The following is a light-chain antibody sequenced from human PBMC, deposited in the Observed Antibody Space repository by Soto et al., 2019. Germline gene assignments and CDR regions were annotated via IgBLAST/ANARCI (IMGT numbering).Light chain of an antibody. CDR1: SSDVGGYNY. V-gene: IGLV2-8*01. CDR3: SSYAGSNKSV. CDR2: EVS. J-gene: IGLJ1*01. Sequence: QSVLTQPPSASGSPGQSVTISCTGTSSDVGGYNYVSWYQQHPGKAPKLMIYEVSKRPSGVTDRFSGSKSGNTASLTVSGLQPEDEADYYCSSYAGSNKSVFGTGTKLTVL.